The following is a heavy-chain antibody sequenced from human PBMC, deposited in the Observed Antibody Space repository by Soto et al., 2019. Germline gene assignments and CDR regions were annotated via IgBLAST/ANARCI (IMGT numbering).Heavy chain of an antibody. V-gene: IGHV4-61*08. CDR3: TREQSDDNYFDP. Sequence: PSETLSLTCTVSGAALSSGGYFYTLFRQPPGKGLEWLWYIYYSGGTNYNPSLKSRVTISLDKSKSQFSLRLISVTAADTAVYYCTREQSDDNYFDPWGQGTLVTVSS. CDR1: GAALSSGGYF. D-gene: IGHD6-19*01. J-gene: IGHJ5*02. CDR2: IYYSGGT.